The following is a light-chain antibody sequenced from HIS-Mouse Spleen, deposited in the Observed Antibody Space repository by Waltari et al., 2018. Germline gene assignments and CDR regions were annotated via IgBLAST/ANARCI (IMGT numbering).Light chain of an antibody. CDR1: SSNIGAGYD. CDR3: QSYDSSLSGWV. J-gene: IGLJ3*02. Sequence: QSVLTQPPSVSGAPGQRVTISCTGSSSNIGAGYDVHWYQQLPGTAPKLLIYRNGHRPSGGPARFSGSKSGTSASLAITGLQAEDEADYYCQSYDSSLSGWVFGGGTKLTVL. V-gene: IGLV1-40*01. CDR2: RNG.